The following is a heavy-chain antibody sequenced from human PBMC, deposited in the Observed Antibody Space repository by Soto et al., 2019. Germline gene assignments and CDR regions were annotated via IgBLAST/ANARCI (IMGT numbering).Heavy chain of an antibody. CDR1: GGSISSYW. CDR3: ARGGHVLRFLEWLQALDY. J-gene: IGHJ4*02. D-gene: IGHD3-3*01. V-gene: IGHV4-4*02. CDR2: IYHSGST. Sequence: SETLSLTCTVSGGSISSYWWSWVRQPPGKGLEWIGEIYHSGSTNYNPSLKSRVTISVDKSKNQFSLKLSSVTAADTAVYYCARGGHVLRFLEWLQALDYWGQGTLVTVSS.